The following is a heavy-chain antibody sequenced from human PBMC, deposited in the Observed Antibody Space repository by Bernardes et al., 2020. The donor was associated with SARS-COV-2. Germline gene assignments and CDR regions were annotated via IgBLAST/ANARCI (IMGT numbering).Heavy chain of an antibody. D-gene: IGHD6-13*01. CDR2: INPNSGGT. Sequence: ASVKVSCKASGYTFTGYYMHWVRQAPGQGLEWMGWINPNSGGTNYAQKFQGRVTMTRDTSISTAYMELSRLRSDDTAVYYCAREQQLETPYYYYGMDVWGQGTTVTVSS. J-gene: IGHJ6*02. CDR3: AREQQLETPYYYYGMDV. V-gene: IGHV1-2*02. CDR1: GYTFTGYY.